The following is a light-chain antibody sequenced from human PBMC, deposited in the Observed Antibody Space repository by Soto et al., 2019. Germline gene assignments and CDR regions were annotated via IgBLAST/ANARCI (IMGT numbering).Light chain of an antibody. CDR1: SRDVDAYDF. CDR2: EVS. Sequence: QSVLTQPRPVSGSPGQSVAISCTGTSRDVDAYDFVSWYQHHPGKAPKLIISEVSKRPSGVSHRFSGSKPGNTASLTISGLQAEDDADYFCCSFAGSCYVFGNGTKGTGL. V-gene: IGLV2-11*01. J-gene: IGLJ1*01. CDR3: CSFAGSCYV.